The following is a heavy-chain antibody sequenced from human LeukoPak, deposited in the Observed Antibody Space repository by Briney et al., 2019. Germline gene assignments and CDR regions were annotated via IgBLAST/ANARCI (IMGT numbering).Heavy chain of an antibody. J-gene: IGHJ3*02. CDR1: GFTVSSNY. CDR2: IYSGGNT. CDR3: ARLKLRAAFDI. V-gene: IGHV3-53*01. Sequence: PGGSLRLSCAASGFTVSSNYMSWVRQAPGQGLEWVSIIYSGGNTYYADSVKGRFTISRDNSKNTLYRQMNSLRAEDTAVYYCARLKLRAAFDIWGQGTMVTVSS.